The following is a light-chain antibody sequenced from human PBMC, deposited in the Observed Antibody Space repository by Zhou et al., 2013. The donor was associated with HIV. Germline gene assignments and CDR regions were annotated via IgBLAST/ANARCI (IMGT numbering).Light chain of an antibody. V-gene: IGKV3-11*01. J-gene: IGKJ5*01. CDR1: QNVKNY. CDR2: DAF. CDR3: QQRLNWPIT. Sequence: EIVLAQSPPTLSLSPGERATLSCRAGQNVKNYLGWYQQKPGQAPRLLIYDAFNRAPGIPARFSGSGSGTDFTLIISSLEPEDFGVYYCQQRLNWPITFGQGTRLEI.